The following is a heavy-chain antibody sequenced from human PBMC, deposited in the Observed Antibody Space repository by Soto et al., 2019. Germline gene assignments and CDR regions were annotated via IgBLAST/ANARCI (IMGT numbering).Heavy chain of an antibody. CDR1: GGXIXSYY. Sequence: LXGXXSGGXIXSYYWSWIRQPPGKGLEWIGYIYYSGSPNYNPSLKSRVTISVDTSKNQFSLKLSSVTAADTAVYYCARGPNSAVDYWGQGTLVTVSS. V-gene: IGHV4-59*12. CDR2: IYYSGSP. D-gene: IGHD2-8*01. CDR3: ARGPNSAVDY. J-gene: IGHJ4*02.